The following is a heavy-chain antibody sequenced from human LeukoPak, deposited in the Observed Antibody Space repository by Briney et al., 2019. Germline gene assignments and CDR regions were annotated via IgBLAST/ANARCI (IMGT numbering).Heavy chain of an antibody. J-gene: IGHJ4*02. CDR3: ARHAGGIAASGTRPFDY. CDR2: INYSGST. D-gene: IGHD6-13*01. CDR1: GDSISSSGYY. V-gene: IGHV4-39*01. Sequence: PSETLSLTCTVPGDSISSSGYYWGWIRQPPGKGLEWIGSINYSGSTYYNPSRKSRVTTSVDTSKNQFSLKLTSVTAADTAVYYCARHAGGIAASGTRPFDYWGQGTLVTVSS.